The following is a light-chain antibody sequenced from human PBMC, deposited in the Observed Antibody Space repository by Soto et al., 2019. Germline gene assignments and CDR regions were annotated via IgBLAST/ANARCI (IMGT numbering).Light chain of an antibody. CDR2: EVS. J-gene: IGKJ4*01. CDR1: QGVNSH. CDR3: QQSYSFPRT. Sequence: IQLTQFPSSLSASVGDRVTITCRASQGVNSHLAWHQQKPGKAPKLLISEVSTLQSGVPSRFSGSGSGTDFTLTISSLQPEDFATYYCQQSYSFPRTFGGGTRMEIK. V-gene: IGKV1-9*01.